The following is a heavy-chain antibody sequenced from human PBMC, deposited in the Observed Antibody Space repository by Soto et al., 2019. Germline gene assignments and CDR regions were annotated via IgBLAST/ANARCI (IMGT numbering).Heavy chain of an antibody. D-gene: IGHD5-18*01. CDR3: ARGGYSYVGLRYYYYGMDV. J-gene: IGHJ6*02. CDR2: IYTSGCT. CDR1: GGSISSYY. V-gene: IGHV4-4*07. Sequence: QVQLQESGPGLVKPSETLSLTCTVSGGSISSYYWSWIRQPAGKGLEWIGRIYTSGCTNYNPSLKRRVTMSVDTSKNQFSLKLSSVTAADTAVYYCARGGYSYVGLRYYYYGMDVWGQGTTVTVSS.